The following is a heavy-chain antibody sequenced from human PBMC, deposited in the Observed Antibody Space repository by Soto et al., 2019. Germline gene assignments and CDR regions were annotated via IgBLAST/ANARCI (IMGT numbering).Heavy chain of an antibody. CDR3: ASGGYSSSWYPYYYYYGMDV. CDR1: GGSFRGYY. Sequence: KTSETLSLTCAVYGGSFRGYYWSWIRQPPGKGLEWIGEINHSGSTNYNPSLKSRVTISVDTSKNQFSLKLSSVTAADTAVYYCASGGYSSSWYPYYYYYGMDVWGQGTTVTVSS. J-gene: IGHJ6*02. D-gene: IGHD6-13*01. CDR2: INHSGST. V-gene: IGHV4-34*01.